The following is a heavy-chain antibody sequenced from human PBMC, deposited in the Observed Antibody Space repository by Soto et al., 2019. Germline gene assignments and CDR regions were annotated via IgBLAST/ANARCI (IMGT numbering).Heavy chain of an antibody. J-gene: IGHJ6*02. V-gene: IGHV3-21*01. CDR2: ISSSSSYI. Sequence: GGSLRLSCAASGFTFSSYSMNWVRQAPGTGLEWVSSISSSSSYIYYADSVKGRFTISRDNAKNSLYLQMNSLRAEDTAVYYCAKDEDCSGSYHYYYYYGMDVWGQGTMVTVSS. CDR3: AKDEDCSGSYHYYYYYGMDV. D-gene: IGHD3-10*02. CDR1: GFTFSSYS.